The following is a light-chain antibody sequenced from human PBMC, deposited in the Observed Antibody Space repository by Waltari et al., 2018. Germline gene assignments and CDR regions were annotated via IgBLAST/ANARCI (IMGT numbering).Light chain of an antibody. CDR3: GADHGTGSNFVYV. CDR1: SDYSNYN. CDR2: VGTGGIVG. V-gene: IGLV9-49*01. J-gene: IGLJ1*01. Sequence: QPVLTQPPSASASLGASVTLTCTLSSDYSNYNVDWYQQRPGKGPRFVMRVGTGGIVGSKGDGIPDRFSVLGSGLNRYLTIKNIQEEDESDYHCGADHGTGSNFVYVFGTGTKVTVL.